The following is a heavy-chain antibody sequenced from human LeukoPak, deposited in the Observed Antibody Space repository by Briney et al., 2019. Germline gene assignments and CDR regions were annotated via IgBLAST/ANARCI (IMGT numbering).Heavy chain of an antibody. CDR3: AKAGILQASSSRLQSFDL. V-gene: IGHV3-23*01. J-gene: IGHJ2*01. CDR1: GFTFSSYA. CDR2: ISGSGGST. D-gene: IGHD6-6*01. Sequence: GRSLRLSCAASGFTFSSYAMSWVRQAPGKGLEWVSLISGSGGSTYYAASVKGRFTISRANSKNPLYLQMTSLRADDTAVYHCAKAGILQASSSRLQSFDLWGRGTLVTASS.